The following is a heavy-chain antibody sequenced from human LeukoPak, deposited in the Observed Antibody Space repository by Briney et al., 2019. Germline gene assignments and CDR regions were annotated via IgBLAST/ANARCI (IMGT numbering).Heavy chain of an antibody. CDR1: GGTFSSYA. D-gene: IGHD6-19*01. CDR3: ARGPVALQRFTFDY. V-gene: IGHV1-69*05. J-gene: IGHJ4*02. CDR2: IIPIFGTA. Sequence: SVKVSCKASGGTFSSYAISWVRQAPGQGLEWMGGIIPIFGTANYAQKFQGRVTITTDESTSTAYMELSSLRSEDTAVYYCARGPVALQRFTFDYWGQGTLVTVST.